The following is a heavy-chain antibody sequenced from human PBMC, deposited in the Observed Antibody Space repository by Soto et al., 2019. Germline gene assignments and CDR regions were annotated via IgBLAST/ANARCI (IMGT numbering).Heavy chain of an antibody. J-gene: IGHJ5*02. CDR1: GFTFSNYA. Sequence: GGSLRLSCAASGFTFSNYAMSWVRQAPGRGLEWVSAVSGSGGSTYYADSVKGRFTISRDNSENTLYLQMNSLRAEDTAVYYCATRPPQIVVTLLPFPSWGQGTPVTVSS. D-gene: IGHD2-2*01. V-gene: IGHV3-23*01. CDR2: VSGSGGST. CDR3: ATRPPQIVVTLLPFPS.